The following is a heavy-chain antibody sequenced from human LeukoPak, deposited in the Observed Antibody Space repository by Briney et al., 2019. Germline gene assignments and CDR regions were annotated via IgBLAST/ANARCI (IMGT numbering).Heavy chain of an antibody. Sequence: PSGTLSLTCTDSGASISSYDGSWVRQPPGKGLEWIGYIYYSGSTKYNPSLKSRVTISLDTSKNQFSLELSSVTAADTAVYYCATDSGYDYFFDYWGQGTLVTVSS. V-gene: IGHV4-59*01. CDR2: IYYSGST. J-gene: IGHJ4*02. CDR1: GASISSYD. CDR3: ATDSGYDYFFDY. D-gene: IGHD5-12*01.